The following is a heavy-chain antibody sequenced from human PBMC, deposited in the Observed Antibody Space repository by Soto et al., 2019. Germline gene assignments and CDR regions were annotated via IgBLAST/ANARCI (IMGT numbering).Heavy chain of an antibody. CDR3: AKDLYSNYGDAFDI. Sequence: PGGSLRLSCAASGFTFDDYAMHWVRQAPGKGLEWVSGISWNSDNIGYADSVKGRFTISRDNAKNSLYLQMNSLRAEDTALYYCAKDLYSNYGDAFDIWGQGKMVTVSS. CDR1: GFTFDDYA. D-gene: IGHD4-4*01. V-gene: IGHV3-9*01. CDR2: ISWNSDNI. J-gene: IGHJ3*02.